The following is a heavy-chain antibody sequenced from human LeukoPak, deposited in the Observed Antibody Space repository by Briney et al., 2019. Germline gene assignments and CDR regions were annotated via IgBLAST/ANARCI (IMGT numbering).Heavy chain of an antibody. V-gene: IGHV1-69-2*01. Sequence: ASVKVSCKVSGYTFTDYYMHWVQQAPGKGLEWMGLVDPEDGETIYAEKFQGRVTITADTSTDTAYMELGSLRSEDTAVYYCATRVVPAARGNWFDPWGQGTLVTVSS. CDR3: ATRVVPAARGNWFDP. CDR2: VDPEDGET. D-gene: IGHD2-2*01. J-gene: IGHJ5*02. CDR1: GYTFTDYY.